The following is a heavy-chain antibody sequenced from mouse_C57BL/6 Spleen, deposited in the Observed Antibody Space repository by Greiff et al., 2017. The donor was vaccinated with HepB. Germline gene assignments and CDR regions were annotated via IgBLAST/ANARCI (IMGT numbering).Heavy chain of an antibody. Sequence: DVHLVESGGGLVQPGGSLSLSCAASGFTFTDYYMSWVRQPPGKALEWLGFIRNKANGYTTEYSASVKGRFTISRDNSQSILYLQMNALRAEDSATYYCARPIYDGYYVDAMDYWGQGTSVTVSS. J-gene: IGHJ4*01. CDR1: GFTFTDYY. CDR3: ARPIYDGYYVDAMDY. D-gene: IGHD2-3*01. CDR2: IRNKANGYTT. V-gene: IGHV7-3*01.